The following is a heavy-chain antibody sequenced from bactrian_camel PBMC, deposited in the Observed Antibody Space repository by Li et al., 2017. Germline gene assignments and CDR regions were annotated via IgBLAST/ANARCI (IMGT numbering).Heavy chain of an antibody. CDR1: GDPYTKYC. V-gene: IGHV3S53*01. D-gene: IGHD2*01. Sequence: HVQLVESGGGSVQAGGSLRLSCTASGDPYTKYCMAWFRQAPGKEREGVAASDTDGTTSYADSVKDRFTISKDNAKNTVYLQMNSLKPEDTAMYYCAACHNCNDGQCYIGQGTQVTVS. J-gene: IGHJ4*01. CDR2: SDTDGTT.